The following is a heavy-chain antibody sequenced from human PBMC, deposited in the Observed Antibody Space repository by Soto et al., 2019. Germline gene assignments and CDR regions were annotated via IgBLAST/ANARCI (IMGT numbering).Heavy chain of an antibody. J-gene: IGHJ6*02. CDR1: GGTFSSYA. V-gene: IGHV1-69*01. CDR3: ARADIVLVPAAYYDYAMDV. CDR2: IIPIFGTA. D-gene: IGHD2-2*01. Sequence: QVQLVQSGAEVKKPGSSVKVSCKASGGTFSSYAISWVRQAPGQGLEWMGGIIPIFGTANYAQKFQGRVTITADESTSTTYMELSSLRFEDTAVYYCARADIVLVPAAYYDYAMDVWGQGTTVTVSS.